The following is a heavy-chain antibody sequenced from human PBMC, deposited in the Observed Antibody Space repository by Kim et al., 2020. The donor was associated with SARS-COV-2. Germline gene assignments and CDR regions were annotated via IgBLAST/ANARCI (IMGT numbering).Heavy chain of an antibody. CDR1: GFSFRSYG. CDR3: AKDRYYEGSGLSSSYYYYGGGL. J-gene: IGHJ6*04. D-gene: IGHD3-22*01. Sequence: GGSLRLSCAASGFSFRSYGMHWFRQAPGKGLEWITVISYDGRNKYYADSVKGRFTVSRDNSQNTLYLLVDDLRPEDTAVYYCAKDRYYEGSGLSSSYYYYGGGLWRRGTTVSVS. V-gene: IGHV3-30*18. CDR2: ISYDGRNK.